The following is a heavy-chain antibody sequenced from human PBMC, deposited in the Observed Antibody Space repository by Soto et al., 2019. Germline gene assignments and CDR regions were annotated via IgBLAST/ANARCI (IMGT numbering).Heavy chain of an antibody. CDR2: ISSSSSTI. J-gene: IGHJ1*01. CDR3: ARGDYYDSSGNEYFQH. CDR1: GFTFSSYS. Sequence: EVQLVESGGGLVQPGGSLRLSCAASGFTFSSYSMNWVRQAPGKGLEWGSYISSSSSTIYYADSVKGRFTISRDNAKNSLYLQMNSLRDEDTAVYYCARGDYYDSSGNEYFQHWGQGTLVTVSS. V-gene: IGHV3-48*02. D-gene: IGHD3-22*01.